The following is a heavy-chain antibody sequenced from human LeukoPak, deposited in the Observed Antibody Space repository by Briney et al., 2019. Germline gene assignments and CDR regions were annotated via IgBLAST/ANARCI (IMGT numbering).Heavy chain of an antibody. CDR3: ARGRYYLDS. J-gene: IGHJ4*02. Sequence: GGSLRLSCAASGFTFSSYGMHRVRQAPGKGLEWVAVISYDGSNKYYADSEKGRFTISRDNAKNTLYLHMNSLRAEDTAVYYCARGRYYLDSWGQGTLVTVSS. CDR1: GFTFSSYG. V-gene: IGHV3-30*03. CDR2: ISYDGSNK. D-gene: IGHD1-14*01.